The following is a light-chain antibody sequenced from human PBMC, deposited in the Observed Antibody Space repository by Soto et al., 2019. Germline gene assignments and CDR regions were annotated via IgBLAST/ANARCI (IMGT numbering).Light chain of an antibody. CDR3: QQYNSYWT. V-gene: IGKV1-17*01. J-gene: IGKJ1*01. CDR1: QGIRND. Sequence: DIQMTQSPSSLSASVGDRVTITCRANQGIRNDLGWYQQKPGKAPKLLIYDASSLESGVPSRFSGSGSGTEFTLTISSLQPDDFATYYCQQYNSYWTFGQGTKVDI. CDR2: DAS.